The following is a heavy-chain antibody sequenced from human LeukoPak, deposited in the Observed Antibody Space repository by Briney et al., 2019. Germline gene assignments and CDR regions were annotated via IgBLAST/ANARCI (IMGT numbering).Heavy chain of an antibody. CDR3: AANNWNYMLDYYYYMDV. CDR2: IIPIFGTA. Sequence: SVKVSCKASGGTFSSYAISWVQQAPGQGLEWMGGIIPIFGTANYAQKFQGRVTIPTDESTSTAYMELSSPRSEDTAVYYCAANNWNYMLDYYYYMDVWGKGTTVTVSS. CDR1: GGTFSSYA. J-gene: IGHJ6*03. D-gene: IGHD1-7*01. V-gene: IGHV1-69*05.